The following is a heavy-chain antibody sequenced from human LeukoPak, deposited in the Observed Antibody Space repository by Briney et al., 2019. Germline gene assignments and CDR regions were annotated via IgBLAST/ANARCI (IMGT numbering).Heavy chain of an antibody. CDR2: ISGSGGST. J-gene: IGHJ4*02. V-gene: IGHV3-23*01. CDR3: ARKLSGYAPFDC. CDR1: GFTFTNYP. D-gene: IGHD5-12*01. Sequence: GGSLRLSCAASGFTFTNYPMIWVRQAPGRGLTWVSGISGSGGSTYYADSVKGRFAISRDNPRSTLYLQMSSLRAEDTAVYYCARKLSGYAPFDCWGQGTLVTVSS.